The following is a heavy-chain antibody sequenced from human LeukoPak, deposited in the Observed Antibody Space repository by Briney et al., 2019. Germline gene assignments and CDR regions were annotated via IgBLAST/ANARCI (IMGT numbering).Heavy chain of an antibody. CDR2: INHSGST. CDR1: GGSFSGYY. CDR3: AVRNYDFWSGYYTSFDY. V-gene: IGHV4-34*01. J-gene: IGHJ4*02. Sequence: SETLSLTCAVYGGSFSGYYWSWIRQPPGQGLEWIGEINHSGSTNYNPSLKSRVTISVDTSKNQFSLKLSSVTAAKTAVYYCAVRNYDFWSGYYTSFDYWGQGTLVTVSS. D-gene: IGHD3-3*01.